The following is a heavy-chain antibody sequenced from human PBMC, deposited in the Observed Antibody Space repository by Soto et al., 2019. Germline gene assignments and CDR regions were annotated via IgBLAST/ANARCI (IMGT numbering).Heavy chain of an antibody. CDR3: AHSLYGDSALRY. CDR2: IYWDDDK. CDR1: GFSLRTSGVG. D-gene: IGHD4-17*01. Sequence: APTLVNPTQSLTLTCTFSGFSLRTSGVGVSWIRQPPGKALEWLALIYWDDDKRYSPSLKTRLTITKDTSKNQVVLTMTNLDPVDTATYYCAHSLYGDSALRYWGQGTLVTVSS. V-gene: IGHV2-5*02. J-gene: IGHJ4*02.